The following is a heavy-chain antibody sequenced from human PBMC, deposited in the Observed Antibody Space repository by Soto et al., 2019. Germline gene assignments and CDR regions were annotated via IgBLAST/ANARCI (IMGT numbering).Heavy chain of an antibody. V-gene: IGHV3-23*01. CDR2: ITGSGGTT. J-gene: IGHJ4*02. CDR3: AKRYCSSTSCRFDY. D-gene: IGHD2-2*01. Sequence: EVQLLESGGGLVQPGGSLRLSCAASGFTFSGYAMSWVRQAPGKGPEWVSLITGSGGTTYYADSVKGRFTISRDNSKNTLSLQMDSLRAEDTAIYYCAKRYCSSTSCRFDYWGQGTLVTVSS. CDR1: GFTFSGYA.